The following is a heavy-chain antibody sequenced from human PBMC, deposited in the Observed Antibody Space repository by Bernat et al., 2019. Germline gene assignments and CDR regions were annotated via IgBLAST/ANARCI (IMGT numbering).Heavy chain of an antibody. J-gene: IGHJ6*03. CDR3: TVDTAMVVEYYYYYMDV. V-gene: IGHV3-74*01. CDR2: INSYGSST. CDR1: GFTFSSYW. D-gene: IGHD5-18*01. Sequence: EVQLVESGGGLVQPGGSLRLSCAASGFTFSSYWMHWVRPAPGKGLVWVSRINSYGSSTSYADSGKGRFSISRDNDKNTLYLQMNSLRAEDTAVYYCTVDTAMVVEYYYYYMDVWGKGTTVTVAS.